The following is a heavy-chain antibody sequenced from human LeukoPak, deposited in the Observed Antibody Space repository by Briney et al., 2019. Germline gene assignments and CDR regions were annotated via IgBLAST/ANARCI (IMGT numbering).Heavy chain of an antibody. V-gene: IGHV3-23*01. CDR1: GFTFNNFP. CDR2: ISGSGGTT. J-gene: IGHJ4*02. D-gene: IGHD3-22*01. CDR3: AKDGYFHDSSGYSYFDY. Sequence: GGSLRLSCAASGFTFNNFPMSWVRQVPGKGLEWVSSISGSGGTTYYAGSVGGRFTISRDNAKNTLFLQMRSLRAEDTALYYCAKDGYFHDSSGYSYFDYWGQGILVSVSS.